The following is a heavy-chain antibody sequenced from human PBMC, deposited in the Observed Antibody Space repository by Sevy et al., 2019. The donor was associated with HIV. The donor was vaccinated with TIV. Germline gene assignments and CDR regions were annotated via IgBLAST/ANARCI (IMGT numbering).Heavy chain of an antibody. V-gene: IGHV4-59*01. Sequence: SENLSLTCTVSVGSISSYYWSWIRQPPGKGLEWIGYIYYSGSTNYNPSLKSRVTISVDTSKNQFSLKLSSVTTADTAVYYCARKRGYSYDIAYWGQGTLVTVSS. CDR1: VGSISSYY. CDR3: ARKRGYSYDIAY. J-gene: IGHJ4*02. D-gene: IGHD5-18*01. CDR2: IYYSGST.